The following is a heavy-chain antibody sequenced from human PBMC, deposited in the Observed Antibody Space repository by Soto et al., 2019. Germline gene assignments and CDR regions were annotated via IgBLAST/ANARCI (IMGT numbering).Heavy chain of an antibody. J-gene: IGHJ6*02. D-gene: IGHD3-10*01. V-gene: IGHV1-69*13. CDR3: ARDTRYYYGSGSRDYYYGMDV. Sequence: SVKVSCKASGGTFSSYAISWVRQAPGQGLEWMGGIIPIFGTANYAQKFQGRATITADESTSTAYMELSSLRSEDTAVYYCARDTRYYYGSGSRDYYYGMDVWGQGTTVTVSS. CDR1: GGTFSSYA. CDR2: IIPIFGTA.